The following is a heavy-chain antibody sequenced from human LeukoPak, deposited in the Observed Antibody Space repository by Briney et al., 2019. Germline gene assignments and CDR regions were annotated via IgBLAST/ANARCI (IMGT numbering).Heavy chain of an antibody. CDR3: ARLVGCPDY. V-gene: IGHV1-8*01. J-gene: IGHJ4*02. CDR1: GYTFTSYD. D-gene: IGHD2-2*01. CDR2: MNPNSGNT. Sequence: ASVKVSCKASGYTFTSYDINWVRQATGQGLEWMGWMNPNSGNTGYAQKFQGRFTISRDNAKNSLYLQMNSLRAEDTAVYYRARLVGCPDYWGQGTLVTVSS.